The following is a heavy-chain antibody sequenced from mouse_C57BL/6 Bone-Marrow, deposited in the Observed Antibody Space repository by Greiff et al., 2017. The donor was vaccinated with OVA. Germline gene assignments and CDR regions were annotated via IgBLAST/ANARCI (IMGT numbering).Heavy chain of an antibody. CDR3: APYGSSHWYFDV. J-gene: IGHJ1*03. CDR2: INPNNGGT. CDR1: GYTFTDYY. V-gene: IGHV1-26*01. Sequence: VQLQQSGPELVKPGASVKISCKASGYTFTDYYMNWVKQSHGKSLEWIGDINPNNGGTSYNQKFKGKATITADTYSNTAYLQLSSLTSEDTAVYYCAPYGSSHWYFDVWGTGTTVTVSS. D-gene: IGHD1-1*01.